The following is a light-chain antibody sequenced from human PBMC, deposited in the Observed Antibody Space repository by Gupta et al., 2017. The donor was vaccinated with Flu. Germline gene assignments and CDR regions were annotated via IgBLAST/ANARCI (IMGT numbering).Light chain of an antibody. CDR3: QQYYRTPPWT. V-gene: IGKV4-1*01. J-gene: IGKJ1*01. CDR1: QSVLYSSNNKNY. Sequence: DLVMTQSPDSLAVSLGERATINCKSSQSVLYSSNNKNYLAWYQQKPGQPTKLLIYWASTRESGVPDRFSGSGSGTDFTLTISSLQAEDVAVYYCQQYYRTPPWTFGQGTKVEIK. CDR2: WAS.